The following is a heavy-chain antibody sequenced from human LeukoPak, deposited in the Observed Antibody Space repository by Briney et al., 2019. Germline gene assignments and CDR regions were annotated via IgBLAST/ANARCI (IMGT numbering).Heavy chain of an antibody. CDR1: GGSISSSSYY. CDR3: PSPPWGYDILTGFSDY. CDR2: IYYSGST. V-gene: IGHV4-39*01. D-gene: IGHD3-9*01. Sequence: SETLSLTCTVSGGSISSSSYYWGWIRQPPGKGLEWIGSIYYSGSTYYNPSLTSRVTISVDTSKNQSSLKLSSVTAADPAVYYCPSPPWGYDILTGFSDYWGPGTLVTVSS. J-gene: IGHJ4*02.